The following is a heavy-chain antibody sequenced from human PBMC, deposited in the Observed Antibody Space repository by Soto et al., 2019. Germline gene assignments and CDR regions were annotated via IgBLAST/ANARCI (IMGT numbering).Heavy chain of an antibody. D-gene: IGHD3-22*01. J-gene: IGHJ4*02. V-gene: IGHV5-10-1*01. CDR2: IDPSDSQT. Sequence: PVGSLKIACNRSGYSFAGHWITWGRQKPGKGLEWMGRIDPSDSQTYYSPSFRGHVTISVTKSITTVFLQWSSLRASDTAMYYCARQIYDSDTGPNFQYYFESWGQGTPVTVSS. CDR3: ARQIYDSDTGPNFQYYFES. CDR1: GYSFAGHW.